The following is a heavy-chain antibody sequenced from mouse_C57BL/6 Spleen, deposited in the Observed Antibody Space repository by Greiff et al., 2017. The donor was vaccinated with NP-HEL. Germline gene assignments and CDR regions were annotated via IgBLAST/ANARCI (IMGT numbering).Heavy chain of an antibody. CDR2: IDPEDGDT. J-gene: IGHJ3*01. CDR1: GFNIKDYY. Sequence: EVQLQQSGAELVRPGASVKLSCTASGFNIKDYYMHWVKQRPEQGLEWIGRIDPEDGDTEYATKFQGKATMTADPSSNTAYLQLSSLTSEDTAVDYCTTGTAQATFAYWGQGTLVTVSA. D-gene: IGHD3-2*02. V-gene: IGHV14-1*01. CDR3: TTGTAQATFAY.